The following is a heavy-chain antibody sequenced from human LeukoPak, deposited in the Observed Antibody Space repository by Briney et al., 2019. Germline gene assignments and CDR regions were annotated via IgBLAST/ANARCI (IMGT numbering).Heavy chain of an antibody. V-gene: IGHV3-9*01. Sequence: GVPLRLSCAASGFTFDDYAMHWVRQAPGKGLEWVSGISCNSGSIGYADSVKGRFTISRDNAKSSLYLQMNSLRAEDTALYYCAKDMMATLRWLGDYWGQGTLVTVSS. CDR3: AKDMMATLRWLGDY. CDR2: ISCNSGSI. CDR1: GFTFDDYA. J-gene: IGHJ4*02. D-gene: IGHD4-23*01.